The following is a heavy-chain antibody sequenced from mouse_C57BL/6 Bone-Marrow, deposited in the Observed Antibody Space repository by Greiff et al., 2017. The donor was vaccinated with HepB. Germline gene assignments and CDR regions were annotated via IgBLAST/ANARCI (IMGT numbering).Heavy chain of an antibody. D-gene: IGHD2-12*01. CDR2: INPGSGGT. V-gene: IGHV1-54*01. Sequence: QVQLQQSGAELVRPGPSVKVSCKASGYAFTNYLIEWVKQRPGQGLEWIGVINPGSGGTNYNEKFKGKATLTADKSSSTAYMQLSSLTSEDSAVYFCARHYSYYEGYWYFDVWGTGTTVTVSS. J-gene: IGHJ1*03. CDR3: ARHYSYYEGYWYFDV. CDR1: GYAFTNYL.